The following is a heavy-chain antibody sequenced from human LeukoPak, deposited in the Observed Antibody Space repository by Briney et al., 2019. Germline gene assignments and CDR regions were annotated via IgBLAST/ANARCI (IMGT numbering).Heavy chain of an antibody. CDR3: ARVPVGSTQRYFDD. J-gene: IGHJ4*02. CDR2: TYYKSKWYN. D-gene: IGHD1-26*01. CDR1: GDSVSSNSAA. Sequence: SQTLSLTCAISGDSVSSNSAAWNWIRQSPSRGLEWLGRTYYKSKWYNDYAASVKSRITINPDTSKNQFSLQLNSVTPEDTAVYYCARVPVGSTQRYFDDWGQGTLVTVSS. V-gene: IGHV6-1*01.